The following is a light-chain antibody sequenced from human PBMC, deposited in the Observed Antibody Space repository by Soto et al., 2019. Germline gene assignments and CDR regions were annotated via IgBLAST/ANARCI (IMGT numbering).Light chain of an antibody. J-gene: IGLJ1*01. CDR3: SSYAGSNFYV. CDR1: SSDVGGYNY. CDR2: EVS. V-gene: IGLV2-8*01. Sequence: SALTQPPSASGSPGQSLTISCTGTSSDVGGYNYVSWYQQHPGKAPKLMIYEVSKRPSGVPDRFSGSKSGNTASLTVSGLQAEDEADYDCSSYAGSNFYVFGTGTEVTV.